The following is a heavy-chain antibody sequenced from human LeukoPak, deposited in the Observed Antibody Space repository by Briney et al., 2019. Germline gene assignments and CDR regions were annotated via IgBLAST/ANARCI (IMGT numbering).Heavy chain of an antibody. Sequence: GASVKVSCKASGGTFSSYAISWVRQAPGQGLEWMGGIIPIFGTGNYAQKFQGRVTITADESTSTAYMELSSLRSEDTAVYYCAREIYGDYYYYGMDVWGQGTTVTVSS. V-gene: IGHV1-69*13. CDR3: AREIYGDYYYYGMDV. CDR1: GGTFSSYA. J-gene: IGHJ6*02. CDR2: IIPIFGTG. D-gene: IGHD4-17*01.